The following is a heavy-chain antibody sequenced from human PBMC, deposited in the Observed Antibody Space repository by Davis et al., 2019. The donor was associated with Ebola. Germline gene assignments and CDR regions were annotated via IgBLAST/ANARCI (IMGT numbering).Heavy chain of an antibody. CDR2: IKQDGSNK. CDR3: AKEMEVTKPYDH. Sequence: GESLKISCAASGFTFSGYWMSWVRQFPGKGLEWVANIKQDGSNKYFADSVKGRFTVFRDTAKDTLFLQMDSLRDEDTAIYYCAKEMEVTKPYDHWGQGTLVTVSS. D-gene: IGHD2-21*02. CDR1: GFTFSGYW. V-gene: IGHV3-7*03. J-gene: IGHJ4*02.